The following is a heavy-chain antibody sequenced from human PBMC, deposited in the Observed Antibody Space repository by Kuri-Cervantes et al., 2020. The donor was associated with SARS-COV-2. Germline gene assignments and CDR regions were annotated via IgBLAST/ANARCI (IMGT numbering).Heavy chain of an antibody. CDR2: ISHSGST. CDR3: ARGTGYDFWSGLDYYFDY. Sequence: SETLSLTCTVSGGSISSYYWSWIRQSPGKALEWLGFISHSGSTEYTPFLKSRLAISVDKAKNQVSLKVTSVSAADTAVYYCARGTGYDFWSGLDYYFDYWGQGITVTISS. CDR1: GGSISSYY. D-gene: IGHD3-3*01. J-gene: IGHJ4*02. V-gene: IGHV4-59*12.